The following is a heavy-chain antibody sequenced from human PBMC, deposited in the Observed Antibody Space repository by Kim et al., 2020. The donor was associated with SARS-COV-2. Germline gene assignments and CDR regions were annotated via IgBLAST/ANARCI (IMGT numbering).Heavy chain of an antibody. CDR1: GGSISGGGYS. D-gene: IGHD3-10*01. V-gene: IGHV4-30-2*01. CDR3: ARICTRRLSSWTLSCDAFDI. CDR2: IYHSGSL. J-gene: IGHJ3*02. Sequence: SETLSLTCAVSGGSISGGGYSWSWIRQPPGKGLEWIGYIYHSGSLYYSPSLKSRTTIEVDRSKSQFSLRLTSVTAADTAVYYCARICTRRLSSWTLSCDAFDIWGQGTMVTVSS.